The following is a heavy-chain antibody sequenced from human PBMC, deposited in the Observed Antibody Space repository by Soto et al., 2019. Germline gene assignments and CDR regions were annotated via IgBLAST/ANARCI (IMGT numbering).Heavy chain of an antibody. V-gene: IGHV3-21*01. CDR1: GFTFSSYS. Sequence: EVQLVESGGGLVKPGGSLSLSCAASGFTFSSYSMNWVRQAPGKGLEWVSSISSSSSYIYYADSVKGRFTISRDNAKNSRYLQMPSLRAEDTGVYYCAREVSKYSGYDFDYWGQGNVVTVSS. CDR3: AREVSKYSGYDFDY. J-gene: IGHJ4*02. D-gene: IGHD5-12*01. CDR2: ISSSSSYI.